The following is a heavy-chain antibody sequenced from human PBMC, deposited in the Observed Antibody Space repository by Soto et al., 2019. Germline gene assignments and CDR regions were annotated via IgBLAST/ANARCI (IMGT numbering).Heavy chain of an antibody. D-gene: IGHD6-19*01. CDR2: ISGSGGST. J-gene: IGHJ4*02. Sequence: EVQLLESGGGLVQPGGSLRLSCAASGFTFTSYAMSWVRQAPGKGLERVSAISGSGGSTYYADSVKGRFTISRDNSKNTLYLQMNSLRAEDTAVYYCAKDQGGWPYYFDYWGQGTLVTVSS. CDR1: GFTFTSYA. CDR3: AKDQGGWPYYFDY. V-gene: IGHV3-23*01.